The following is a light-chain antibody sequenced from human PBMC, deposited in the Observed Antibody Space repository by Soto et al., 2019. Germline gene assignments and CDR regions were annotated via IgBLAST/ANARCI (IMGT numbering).Light chain of an antibody. CDR1: SNDVGGYNY. Sequence: QSVLTQPPSASGSPGQSVTISCTGTSNDVGGYNYVSWYQQHPGKAPKVLIYAVSKRPSGVPDRFSGSKSGNTASLTVSGLQADEEADYYCSSYAGSNNFVFGTGTKVTVL. V-gene: IGLV2-8*01. CDR3: SSYAGSNNFV. CDR2: AVS. J-gene: IGLJ1*01.